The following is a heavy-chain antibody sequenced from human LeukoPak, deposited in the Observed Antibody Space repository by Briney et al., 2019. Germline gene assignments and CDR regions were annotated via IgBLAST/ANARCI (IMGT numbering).Heavy chain of an antibody. V-gene: IGHV3-74*01. CDR3: AMDGFYNGYDY. CDR2: LNSDGIRT. CDR1: GFAVSTYS. Sequence: GGSLRLSCEGFGFAVSTYSMHWVCQTPGQGLVWVSRLNSDGIRTDYADSVRGRFTISRDNAKNTFYMYMDSLRAEDTAVYYCAMDGFYNGYDYWGQGTLVTVSS. D-gene: IGHD5-18*01. J-gene: IGHJ4*02.